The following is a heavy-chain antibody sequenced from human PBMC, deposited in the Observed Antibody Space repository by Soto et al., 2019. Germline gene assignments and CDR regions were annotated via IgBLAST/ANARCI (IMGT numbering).Heavy chain of an antibody. J-gene: IGHJ6*02. V-gene: IGHV3-23*01. CDR1: GFTFSSYA. CDR2: ISGSGGST. D-gene: IGHD3-9*01. Sequence: PGGSLRLSCAASGFTFSSYAMSWFRQAPGKGLEWVSAISGSGGSTYYADSVKGRFTISRDNSKNTLYLQMNSLRAEDTAVYYCAKDSQLRYFDWLFPAGGMDVWGQGTTVTVSS. CDR3: AKDSQLRYFDWLFPAGGMDV.